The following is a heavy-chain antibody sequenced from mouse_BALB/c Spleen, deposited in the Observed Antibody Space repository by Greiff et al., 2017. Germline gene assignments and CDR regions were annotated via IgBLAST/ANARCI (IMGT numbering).Heavy chain of an antibody. CDR1: GFAFSSYD. J-gene: IGHJ1*01. D-gene: IGHD3-3*01. Sequence: EVKLMESGGGLVKPGGSLKLSCAASGFAFSSYDMSWVRQTPEKRLEWVAYISSGGGSTYYPDTVKGRITISRDNAKNTLYLQMSSLKSEDTAMYCCARVGTPGYFDVWGAGTTVTVSS. V-gene: IGHV5-12-1*01. CDR2: ISSGGGST. CDR3: ARVGTPGYFDV.